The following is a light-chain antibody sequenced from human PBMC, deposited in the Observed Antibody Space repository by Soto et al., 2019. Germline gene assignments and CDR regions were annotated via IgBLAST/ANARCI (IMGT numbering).Light chain of an antibody. CDR2: DVS. CDR1: SSDVGGYNY. Sequence: QSALTQPASVSGSTGQSITSSCTGTSSDVGGYNYVSWYQQHPGTAPKLMIYDVSNRHSGVSNRFSGSKSGNTASLTISGLQAEDEAEYYCSSYTSSSAYVFGTGTKVTVL. CDR3: SSYTSSSAYV. V-gene: IGLV2-14*01. J-gene: IGLJ1*01.